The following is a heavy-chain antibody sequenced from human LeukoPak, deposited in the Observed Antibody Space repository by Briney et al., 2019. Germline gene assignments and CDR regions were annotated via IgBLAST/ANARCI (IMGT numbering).Heavy chain of an antibody. V-gene: IGHV3-7*05. CDR1: GFTFSSFW. Sequence: PGGSLRLSCAASGFTFSSFWMGWVRRAPGKGLERVANIKQDGSEQYYVDSVKGRFTISRDNAKNSLYLQMNSLRAEDTAVYYCARDKSVGATPLDYWGQGTLVTVSS. CDR3: ARDKSVGATPLDY. J-gene: IGHJ4*02. CDR2: IKQDGSEQ. D-gene: IGHD1-26*01.